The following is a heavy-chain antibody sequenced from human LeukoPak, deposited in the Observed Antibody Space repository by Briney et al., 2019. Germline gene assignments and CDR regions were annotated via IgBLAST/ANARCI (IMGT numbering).Heavy chain of an antibody. V-gene: IGHV3-53*01. J-gene: IGHJ3*02. Sequence: GGSLRLSCAASGFTFSSYEMNWVRQAPGKGLEGVSVIYSGGSTYYADSVKGRFTISRDNSKNTLYLQMNSLRAEDTAVYYCARDSRQDYYDSSGYLWFAFDIWGQGTMVTVSS. D-gene: IGHD3-22*01. CDR3: ARDSRQDYYDSSGYLWFAFDI. CDR2: IYSGGST. CDR1: GFTFSSYE.